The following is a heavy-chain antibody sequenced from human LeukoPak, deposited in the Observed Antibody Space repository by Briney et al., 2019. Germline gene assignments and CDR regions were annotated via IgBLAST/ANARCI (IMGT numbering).Heavy chain of an antibody. Sequence: GASVKVSCKAFGYTFTGYYMHWVRQAPGQGLEWMGWINPNSGGTNYAQKFQGRVTMTRDTSISTAYMKLGRLRSDDTAVYYCARDHDGKAASDYWGQGTLVTVSS. D-gene: IGHD2-15*01. CDR2: INPNSGGT. CDR3: ARDHDGKAASDY. CDR1: GYTFTGYY. V-gene: IGHV1-2*02. J-gene: IGHJ4*02.